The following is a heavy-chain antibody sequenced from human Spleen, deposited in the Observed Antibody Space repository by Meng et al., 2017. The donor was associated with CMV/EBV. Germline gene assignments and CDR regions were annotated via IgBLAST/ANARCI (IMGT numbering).Heavy chain of an antibody. CDR3: TRALDY. J-gene: IGHJ4*02. CDR2: IRDSDGTK. Sequence: GESLKISCAASGFTFSTYRMSWVRQAPGKGLEWVSRIRDSDGTKSYADSVKGRFTISRDISQSMLYLQMNSLRPEDTAVYYCTRALDYWGQGTPVTVSS. V-gene: IGHV3-23*01. CDR1: GFTFSTYR.